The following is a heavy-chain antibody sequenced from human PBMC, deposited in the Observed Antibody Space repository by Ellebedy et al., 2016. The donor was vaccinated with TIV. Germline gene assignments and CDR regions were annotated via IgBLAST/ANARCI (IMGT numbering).Heavy chain of an antibody. CDR3: ARALDVRSRFDY. Sequence: MPSETLSLTCAVYGGSFSGYYWSWIRQPPGKGLEWIGEINHSGSTNYNPSLKSRGTISVDTSKNQFSLKLSSVTAADTAVYYCARALDVRSRFDYWGQGTLVTVSS. V-gene: IGHV4-34*01. J-gene: IGHJ4*02. D-gene: IGHD1-1*01. CDR2: INHSGST. CDR1: GGSFSGYY.